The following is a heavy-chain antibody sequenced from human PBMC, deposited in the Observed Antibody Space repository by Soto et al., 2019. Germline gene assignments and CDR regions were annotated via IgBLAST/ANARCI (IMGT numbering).Heavy chain of an antibody. CDR2: ISYDGKNK. V-gene: IGHV3-30*18. J-gene: IGHJ3*01. CDR1: GFTFKNFG. Sequence: QVELVESGGGVVQPGRSLRLSCAPSGFTFKNFGRSWVRQAPGKGLEWVAVISYDGKNKYYWDSVKGRFTISRDNSKNTMYLQMTCLRVQDTALYYGAKVLPVDGSDLWGHVERVIVSS. CDR3: AKVLPVDGSDL. D-gene: IGHD2-8*02.